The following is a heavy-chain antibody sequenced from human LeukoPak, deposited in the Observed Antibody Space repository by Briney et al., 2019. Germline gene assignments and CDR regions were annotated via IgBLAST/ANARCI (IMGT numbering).Heavy chain of an antibody. CDR2: ISSSSSYI. D-gene: IGHD5-12*01. CDR3: ANHGSGYNFDY. J-gene: IGHJ4*02. CDR1: GFTFSSYS. Sequence: GGSLRLSCAASGFTFSSYSMNWVRQAPGKGLEWVSSISSSSSYIYYADSVRGRFTISRDNAKNSLYLQMNSLRAEDTAVYYCANHGSGYNFDYWGQGTLVTVSS. V-gene: IGHV3-21*01.